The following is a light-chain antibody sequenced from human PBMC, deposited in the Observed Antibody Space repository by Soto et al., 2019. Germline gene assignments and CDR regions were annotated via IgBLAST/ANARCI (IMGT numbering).Light chain of an antibody. Sequence: QSVLTQPPSASGTPGQRVTISCSGSSSNVGSNYVYWYQQLPGTAPKLLIYRNNQRPSGVPDRFSGSKSGTSASLAISGLPSDDEADYYCAAWDDSLSGYVVFGGGTELTVL. CDR1: SSNVGSNY. CDR3: AAWDDSLSGYVV. J-gene: IGLJ2*01. V-gene: IGLV1-47*01. CDR2: RNN.